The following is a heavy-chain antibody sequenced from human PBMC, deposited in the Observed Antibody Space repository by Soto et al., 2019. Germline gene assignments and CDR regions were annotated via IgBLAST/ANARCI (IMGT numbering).Heavy chain of an antibody. D-gene: IGHD5-12*01. J-gene: IGHJ5*02. CDR2: IYHSGST. CDR3: ARDVIYSLHHSGYGYKWFDP. CDR1: GYSISSGYY. V-gene: IGHV4-38-2*02. Sequence: SETLSLTCAVSGYSISSGYYWGWIRQPPGKGLEWIGSIYHSGSTYYNPSLKSRVTISVDTSKNQFSLKLSSVTAADTAVYYCARDVIYSLHHSGYGYKWFDPWGQGTLVTVS.